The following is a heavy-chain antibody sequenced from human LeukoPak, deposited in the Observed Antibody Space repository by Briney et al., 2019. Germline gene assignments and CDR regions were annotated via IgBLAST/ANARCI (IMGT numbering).Heavy chain of an antibody. V-gene: IGHV5-51*01. CDR1: GYSFTSYW. CDR2: IYPGDSDT. D-gene: IGHD3-16*02. CDR3: ARLELSLRNWFDP. Sequence: GESLEISCQGSGYSFTSYWIGWVRQLPGKGLEWMGIIYPGDSDTRYSPSFQGQVTISADKSISTAYLQWSSLKASDTAMYYCARLELSLRNWFDPWGQGTLVTVSS. J-gene: IGHJ5*02.